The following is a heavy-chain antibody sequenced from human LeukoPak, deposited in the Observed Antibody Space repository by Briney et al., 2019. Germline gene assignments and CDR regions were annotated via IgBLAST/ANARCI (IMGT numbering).Heavy chain of an antibody. J-gene: IGHJ6*03. V-gene: IGHV4-59*01. CDR2: IYYSGST. Sequence: SETLSLTCTVSGGSISSYYWSWIRQPPGKGLEWIGYIYYSGSTNYNPSLKSRVTISVDTSKNQFSLKLSSATAADTAVYYCARVGGWPQYYYYYMDVWGKGTTATVSS. D-gene: IGHD3-16*01. CDR1: GGSISSYY. CDR3: ARVGGWPQYYYYYMDV.